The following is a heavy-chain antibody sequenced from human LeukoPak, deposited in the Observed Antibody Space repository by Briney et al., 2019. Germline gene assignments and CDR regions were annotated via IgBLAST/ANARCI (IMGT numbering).Heavy chain of an antibody. Sequence: PGGSLRLSCAASGFTFSSYSMNWVRQAPGKGLEWVSYISSSSSTMYYADSVKGRFSISRDNAKKSLYLQMNSLRAEDTAVYYCAKDGALTTVTFLFDYWGQGTLVTVSS. J-gene: IGHJ4*02. D-gene: IGHD4-17*01. CDR1: GFTFSSYS. V-gene: IGHV3-48*01. CDR3: AKDGALTTVTFLFDY. CDR2: ISSSSSTM.